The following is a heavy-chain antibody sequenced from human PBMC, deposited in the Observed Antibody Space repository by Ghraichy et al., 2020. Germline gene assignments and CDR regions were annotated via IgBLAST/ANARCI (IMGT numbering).Heavy chain of an antibody. Sequence: GGSLRLSCAASGFTFSSYSMNSVRQAPGKGLEWVSSISSSSSYIYYADSVKGRFTISRDNAKNSLYLQMNSLRAEDTAVYYCARRFGGSGGYYGMDVWGQGTTVTVSS. CDR3: ARRFGGSGGYYGMDV. V-gene: IGHV3-21*01. CDR2: ISSSSSYI. CDR1: GFTFSSYS. J-gene: IGHJ6*02. D-gene: IGHD3-10*01.